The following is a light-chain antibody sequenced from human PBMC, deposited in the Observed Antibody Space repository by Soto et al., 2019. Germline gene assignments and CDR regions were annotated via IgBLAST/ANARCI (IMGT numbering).Light chain of an antibody. CDR2: DAS. V-gene: IGKV1-5*01. CDR3: QQYNSFSKT. CDR1: QSISTW. J-gene: IGKJ1*01. Sequence: DIQMTQSPSTVSASVGDSVTITCRASQSISTWLAWYQQKPGKAPNLLIYDASSLESGVPSSFSGSGSGTQYSLTISSLQPDDFATYYCQQYNSFSKTFGQGTKVEIK.